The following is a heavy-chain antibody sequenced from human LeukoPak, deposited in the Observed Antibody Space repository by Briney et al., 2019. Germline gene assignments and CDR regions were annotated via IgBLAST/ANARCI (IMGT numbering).Heavy chain of an antibody. CDR2: IYYSGGT. J-gene: IGHJ4*02. D-gene: IGHD4-17*01. V-gene: IGHV4-59*01. Sequence: SETLSLTCTVSGGSISSYYWSWIRQPPGKGLEWIGYIYYSGGTNYNPSLKSRVTISVDTSKNQFSLKLSSVTAADTAVYYCARGGLAGDYASPFFDYWGQGTLVTVSS. CDR1: GGSISSYY. CDR3: ARGGLAGDYASPFFDY.